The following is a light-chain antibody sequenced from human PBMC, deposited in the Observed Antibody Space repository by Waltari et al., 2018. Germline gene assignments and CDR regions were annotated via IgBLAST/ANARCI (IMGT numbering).Light chain of an antibody. Sequence: EIVMTQFPVTLSVSPGERATLSCRASQSVSSNLAWYQQKPGQAPRLLIYGASTRATGIPARFSGSGSGTEFTLTISSMQSEDFAVYYCQQYNNWLWTFGQGTKVEIK. CDR3: QQYNNWLWT. J-gene: IGKJ1*01. CDR2: GAS. CDR1: QSVSSN. V-gene: IGKV3-15*01.